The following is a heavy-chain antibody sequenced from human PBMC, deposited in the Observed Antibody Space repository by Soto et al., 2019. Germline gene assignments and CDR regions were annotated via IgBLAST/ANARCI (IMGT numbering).Heavy chain of an antibody. V-gene: IGHV3-48*03. CDR1: GFTFSSYE. D-gene: IGHD6-13*01. Sequence: GGSLRLSCAASGFTFSSYEMNWVRQAPGKGLEWVSYISSSGSTIYYADSVKGRFTISRDNAKNSLYLQMNSLRAEDTAVYYCARDKRFSSSWYPAFDYWGQGTLVTVSS. CDR2: ISSSGSTI. CDR3: ARDKRFSSSWYPAFDY. J-gene: IGHJ4*02.